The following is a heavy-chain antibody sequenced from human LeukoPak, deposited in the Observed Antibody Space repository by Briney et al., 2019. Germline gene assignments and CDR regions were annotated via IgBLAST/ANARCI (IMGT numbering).Heavy chain of an antibody. J-gene: IGHJ4*02. CDR2: VSSSSNYL. Sequence: GGSLRLSCAASGFTFSSYSMNWVRRAPGGGLEWVSSVSSSSNYLYYAHSVKGRFTISRDNAKNSLYLQMDSLRAQATAGYHCARCGYNESSGRLEGWGEGTLVSVPS. V-gene: IGHV3-21*01. CDR1: GFTFSSYS. D-gene: IGHD3-22*01. CDR3: ARCGYNESSGRLEG.